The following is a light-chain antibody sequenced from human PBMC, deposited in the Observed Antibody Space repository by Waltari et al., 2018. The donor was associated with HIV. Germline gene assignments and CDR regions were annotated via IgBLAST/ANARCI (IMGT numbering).Light chain of an antibody. Sequence: QSVLTHPSSVSAAPGQRVTTPCPGGRSNIRTNSVARYQQLPGTAPKLLIYDTDKRPSGIPGRFSASASATSATLAITGLQSGDEADYFCGTWDSSLNCGVFGGGTTVTVL. CDR2: DTD. J-gene: IGLJ3*02. CDR1: RSNIRTNS. V-gene: IGLV1-51*01. CDR3: GTWDSSLNCGV.